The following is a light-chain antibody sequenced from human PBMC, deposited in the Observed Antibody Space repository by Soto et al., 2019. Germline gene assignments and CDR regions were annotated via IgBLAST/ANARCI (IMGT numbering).Light chain of an antibody. J-gene: IGKJ4*01. CDR1: QGISSK. CDR3: QQLTSYPLT. Sequence: DVQLTQSPSFLSASVGDRVTIACRASQGISSKLAWYQQQPGEAPKLLINDASTLQSGVPSRFSGSGSGTEFTLTISSLQPEDFATYYCQQLTSYPLTFGGGTKVGIK. V-gene: IGKV1-9*01. CDR2: DAS.